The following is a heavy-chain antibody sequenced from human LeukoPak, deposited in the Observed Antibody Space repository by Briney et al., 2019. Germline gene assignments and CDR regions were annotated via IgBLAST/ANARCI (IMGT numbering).Heavy chain of an antibody. V-gene: IGHV4-34*01. CDR1: GGSFSGYY. J-gene: IGHJ4*02. D-gene: IGHD3-9*01. CDR3: ARLNYDILTGYYPDY. CDR2: INHSGST. Sequence: PSETLSLTCAVYGGSFSGYYWSWIRQPSGKGLEWIGEINHSGSTNYNPSLKSRVTISVDTSKNQFSLKLSSVTAADTAVYYCARLNYDILTGYYPDYWGQGTLVTVSS.